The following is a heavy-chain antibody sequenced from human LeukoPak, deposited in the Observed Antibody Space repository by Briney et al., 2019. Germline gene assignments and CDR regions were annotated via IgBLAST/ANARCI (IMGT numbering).Heavy chain of an antibody. CDR3: ARDSTEWNYVLGY. D-gene: IGHD1-7*01. Sequence: PGRSLRLSCAASGFIFSTYAMHWVRQAPGKGLEWVALISFDGRDKYYADSLKGRFTISRDNSKNTLFLEMNSLRAEDTAVYYCARDSTEWNYVLGYWGQGTLVTVSS. V-gene: IGHV3-30-3*01. J-gene: IGHJ4*02. CDR2: ISFDGRDK. CDR1: GFIFSTYA.